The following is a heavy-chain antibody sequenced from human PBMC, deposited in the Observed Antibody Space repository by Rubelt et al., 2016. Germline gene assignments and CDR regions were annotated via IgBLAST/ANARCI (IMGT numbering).Heavy chain of an antibody. D-gene: IGHD2-15*01. Sequence: QVQLVQSGAEVKKPGASVKVSCKASGYTFTSYAMHWVRQAPGQRLEWVGWINAGNGNTKYSQKFQGRVTITRDTSASTAYMGLGSLRSEDTAVYYCARGDIVVVVAASNPLDYWGQGTLVTVSS. CDR1: GYTFTSYA. J-gene: IGHJ4*02. V-gene: IGHV1-3*01. CDR2: INAGNGNT. CDR3: ARGDIVVVVAASNPLDY.